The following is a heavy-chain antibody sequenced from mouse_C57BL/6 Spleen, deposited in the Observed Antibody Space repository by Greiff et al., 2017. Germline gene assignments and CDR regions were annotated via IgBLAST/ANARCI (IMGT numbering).Heavy chain of an antibody. V-gene: IGHV14-4*01. D-gene: IGHD4-1*01. CDR2: IDPENGDT. CDR3: TPNPPWFAY. J-gene: IGHJ3*01. Sequence: EVMLVESGAELVRPGASVKLSCTASGFNIKDDYMHWVKQRPEQGLEWIGWIDPENGDTEYASKFQGKATITADTSSNTAYLQLSSLTSEDTAVYYCTPNPPWFAYWGQGTLVTVSA. CDR1: GFNIKDDY.